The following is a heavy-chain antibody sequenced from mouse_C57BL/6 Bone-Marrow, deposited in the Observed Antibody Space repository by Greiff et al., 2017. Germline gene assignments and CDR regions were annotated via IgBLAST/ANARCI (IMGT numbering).Heavy chain of an antibody. V-gene: IGHV1-61*01. CDR1: GYTFTSYW. CDR3: ARGGRGMDY. CDR2: IYPSDSET. Sequence: QVQLQQPGAELVRPGSSVKLSCKASGYTFTSYWMDWVKQTPGQGLEWIGNIYPSDSETHYNQKFKDKDTLTVDKSSSTAYMQLSSLTSEDSAVYYCARGGRGMDYWGQGSSVTVSS. J-gene: IGHJ4*01.